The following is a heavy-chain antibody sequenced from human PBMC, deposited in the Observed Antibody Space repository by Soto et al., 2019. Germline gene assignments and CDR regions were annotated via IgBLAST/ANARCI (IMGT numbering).Heavy chain of an antibody. Sequence: HGESLKISCKGSGYSFTSYWISWVRQMPGKGLEWMGRIDPSDSYTNYSPSFQGHVTISADKSISTAYLQWSSLKASDTAMYYCARAPQVEGYYYGMDVWGQGTTVTVSS. V-gene: IGHV5-10-1*01. CDR3: ARAPQVEGYYYGMDV. CDR1: GYSFTSYW. CDR2: IDPSDSYT. J-gene: IGHJ6*02.